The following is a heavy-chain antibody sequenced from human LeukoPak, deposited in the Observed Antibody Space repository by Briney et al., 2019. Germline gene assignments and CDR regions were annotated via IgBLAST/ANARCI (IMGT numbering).Heavy chain of an antibody. V-gene: IGHV3-7*01. CDR2: IKQDGSEK. CDR1: GFTFSSYW. Sequence: GGSLRLSCAASGFTFSSYWMSWVRQAPGKGLEWVANIKQDGSEKYYVDSVKGRFTISRDNAKNSLYLQMNGLRAEDTAVYCCARRGYCSSTSCYSFDYWGQGTLVTVSS. D-gene: IGHD2-2*01. J-gene: IGHJ4*02. CDR3: ARRGYCSSTSCYSFDY.